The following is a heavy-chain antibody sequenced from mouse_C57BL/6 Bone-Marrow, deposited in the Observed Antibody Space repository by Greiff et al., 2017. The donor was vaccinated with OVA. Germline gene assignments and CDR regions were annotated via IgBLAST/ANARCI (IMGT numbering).Heavy chain of an antibody. D-gene: IGHD2-5*01. CDR3: SGDSNKGFAY. J-gene: IGHJ3*01. Sequence: VKLKQPGAELVKPGASVKLSCKASGYTFTSYWMHWVKQRPGRGLEWIGRIDPNSGGTKYNEKFKSKATLTVDKPSSTAYMQLSSLTSEDSAVYYCSGDSNKGFAYWGQGTLVTVSA. CDR1: GYTFTSYW. CDR2: IDPNSGGT. V-gene: IGHV1-72*01.